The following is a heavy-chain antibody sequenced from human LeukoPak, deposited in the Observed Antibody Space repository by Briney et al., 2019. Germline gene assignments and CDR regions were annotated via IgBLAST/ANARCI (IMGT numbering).Heavy chain of an antibody. CDR2: IYYTGST. V-gene: IGHV4-59*01. CDR3: ARRLEFSSGWYFDY. J-gene: IGHJ4*02. CDR1: GGSISSYY. D-gene: IGHD6-19*01. Sequence: PSETLSLTCTVSGGSISSYYWSWIRQPPRKGLEWIGYIYYTGSTNYNPSLKSRVTISVDTSKNQFSLKLNSVTAADTAVYYCARRLEFSSGWYFDYWGQGTLVTVST.